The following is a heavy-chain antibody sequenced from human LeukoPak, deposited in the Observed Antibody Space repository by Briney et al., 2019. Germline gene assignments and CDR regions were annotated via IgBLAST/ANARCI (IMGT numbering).Heavy chain of an antibody. CDR1: GNSFTNYW. V-gene: IGHV5-51*01. CDR2: IYPADFNT. D-gene: IGHD3-10*01. CDR3: ARQIGDGAGSYYKTPFDY. Sequence: GESLKISCKGFGNSFTNYWIAWVRQMPGKGLEWMGIIYPADFNTRYSPSFQGQVTISADKSISTAYLQWSSLRASDTAMYYCARQIGDGAGSYYKTPFDYWGQGTLVTVSS. J-gene: IGHJ4*02.